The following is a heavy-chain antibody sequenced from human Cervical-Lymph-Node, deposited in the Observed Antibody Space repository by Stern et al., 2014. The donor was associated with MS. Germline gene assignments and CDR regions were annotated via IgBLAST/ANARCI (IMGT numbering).Heavy chain of an antibody. CDR1: GNSFPNYW. CDR2: IYLGDSDT. CDR3: AKTGYSSAWFKKAAFDI. V-gene: IGHV5-51*03. J-gene: IGHJ3*02. D-gene: IGHD6-19*01. Sequence: VQLVQSGAEVKKPGGSLKISCRDPGNSFPNYWIGWVRQLPGKGLELMGVIYLGDSDTKYSPSFQGQVTISADKSISTAYLQWSSLKASDTAMYYCAKTGYSSAWFKKAAFDIWGQGTMVIVSS.